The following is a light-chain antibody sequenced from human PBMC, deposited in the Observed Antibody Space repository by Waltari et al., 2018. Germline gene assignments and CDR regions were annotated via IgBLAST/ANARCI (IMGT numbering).Light chain of an antibody. J-gene: IGKJ4*01. CDR2: AAS. CDR3: QQYDKNPPT. CDR1: QGISNS. Sequence: DIQMTQSPSSLSASLRLRVTITPPASQGISNSAAWYQEKPGKAPKLLLYAASSLPLGVPSRFRGSGSGTDYTLTISSLQPEDFATYYCQQYDKNPPTFGRGTKVEIK. V-gene: IGKV1-NL1*01.